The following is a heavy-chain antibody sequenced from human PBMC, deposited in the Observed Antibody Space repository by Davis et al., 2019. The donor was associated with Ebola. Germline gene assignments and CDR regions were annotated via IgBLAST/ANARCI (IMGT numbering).Heavy chain of an antibody. V-gene: IGHV3-21*01. CDR1: GFTFGDYA. CDR3: ARFFSTVDV. Sequence: GGSLRLSCTASGFTFGDYAMNWVRQAPGKGLEWVSSISSSSSYIYYADSVKGRFTISRDNAKNSLYLQMNSLRAEDTAVYYCARFFSTVDVWGQGTTVTVSS. J-gene: IGHJ6*02. CDR2: ISSSSSYI.